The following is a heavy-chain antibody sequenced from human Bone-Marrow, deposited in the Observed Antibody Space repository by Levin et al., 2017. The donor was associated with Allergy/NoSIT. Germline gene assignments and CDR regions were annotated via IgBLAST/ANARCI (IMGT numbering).Heavy chain of an antibody. V-gene: IGHV4-39*01. CDR3: ASPPGIAVAPAR. Sequence: SETLSLTCTVSGGSISSSSYYWGWIRQPPGKGLEWIGSFFYSGSTYYNPSLKSRVTISVDTSKNQFSLKLSSVTAADTAVYYCASPPGIAVAPARWGQGTLVTVSS. CDR1: GGSISSSSYY. J-gene: IGHJ4*02. CDR2: FFYSGST. D-gene: IGHD6-19*01.